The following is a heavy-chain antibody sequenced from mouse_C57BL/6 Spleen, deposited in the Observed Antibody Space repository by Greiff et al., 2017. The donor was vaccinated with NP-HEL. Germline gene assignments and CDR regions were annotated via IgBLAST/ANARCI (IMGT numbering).Heavy chain of an antibody. Sequence: EVHLVESGGGLVKPGGSLKLSCAASGFTFSDYGMHWVRQAPEKGLEWVAYISSGSSTIYYADTVKGRFTISRDNAKNTLFLQMTSRRSEDTAMYYCARIYYGNNFDYWGQGTTLTVSS. CDR2: ISSGSSTI. CDR1: GFTFSDYG. V-gene: IGHV5-17*01. D-gene: IGHD2-1*01. CDR3: ARIYYGNNFDY. J-gene: IGHJ2*01.